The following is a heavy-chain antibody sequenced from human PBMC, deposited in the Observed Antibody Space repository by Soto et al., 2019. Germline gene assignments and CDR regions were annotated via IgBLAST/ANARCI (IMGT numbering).Heavy chain of an antibody. CDR1: GYSFTSYW. V-gene: IGHV5-10-1*01. D-gene: IGHD3-22*01. CDR3: ARLAYYYDSSGYYYYYGMDV. Sequence: PGESLKISCKGSGYSFTSYWISWVRQMPGKGLEWMGRIDPSDSYTNYSPSFQGHVTISADKSISTAYLQWSSLKASDTAMCYCARLAYYYDSSGYYYYYGMDVWGQGTTVTVSS. J-gene: IGHJ6*02. CDR2: IDPSDSYT.